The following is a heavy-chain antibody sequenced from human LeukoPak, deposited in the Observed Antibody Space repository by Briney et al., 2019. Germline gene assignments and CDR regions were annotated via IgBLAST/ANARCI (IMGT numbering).Heavy chain of an antibody. CDR1: GFTFSSYA. CDR2: ISYDGSNK. V-gene: IGHV3-30*01. CDR3: ARDSGSYPESCFDY. Sequence: QPGRSLRLSCAASGFTFSSYAMHWVRQAPGKGLEWVAVISYDGSNKYYADSVKGRFTISRDNSKNTLYLQMNSLRAEDTAVYYCARDSGSYPESCFDYWGQGTLVTVSS. J-gene: IGHJ4*02. D-gene: IGHD1-26*01.